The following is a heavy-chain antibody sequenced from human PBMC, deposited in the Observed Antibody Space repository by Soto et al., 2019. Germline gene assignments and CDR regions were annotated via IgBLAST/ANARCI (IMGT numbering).Heavy chain of an antibody. CDR3: ARAEVDFWSGPLDYGMDV. Sequence: HPGGSLRLSCAASGFTFSSYWMSWVRQAPGKGLEWVANIKQDGSEKYYVDSVKGRFTISRDNAKNSLYLQMNSLRAEDTAVYYCARAEVDFWSGPLDYGMDVWGQGTTVTVS. J-gene: IGHJ6*02. CDR2: IKQDGSEK. D-gene: IGHD3-3*01. V-gene: IGHV3-7*04. CDR1: GFTFSSYW.